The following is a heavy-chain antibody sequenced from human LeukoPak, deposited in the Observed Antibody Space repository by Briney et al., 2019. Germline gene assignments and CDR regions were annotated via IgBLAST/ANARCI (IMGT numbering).Heavy chain of an antibody. J-gene: IGHJ4*02. CDR2: IFNSGST. Sequence: SETLSLTCTVSGGSISSSKYYWGWIRQPPGKGLEWIGTIFNSGSTHYNPSLKSRVTISVDTSKNQFSLKLSSVTAADTAVYYCARGPSNWNYGTFRYWGQGTLVTVSS. CDR1: GGSISSSKYY. CDR3: ARGPSNWNYGTFRY. V-gene: IGHV4-39*07. D-gene: IGHD1-7*01.